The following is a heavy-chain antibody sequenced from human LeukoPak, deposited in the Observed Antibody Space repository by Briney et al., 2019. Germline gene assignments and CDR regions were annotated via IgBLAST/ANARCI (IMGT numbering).Heavy chain of an antibody. D-gene: IGHD3-22*01. CDR2: MSYDGSNK. Sequence: GGSLRLSCAASGFTFNLYAMHWVRQAPGKGLEWVAAMSYDGSNKYYTDSVRGRFTISRDNSKNTLYVQINNLRPEGTAVYYCARGDHYYDSSAFIDFWGQGTLVTVSS. J-gene: IGHJ4*02. CDR3: ARGDHYYDSSAFIDF. V-gene: IGHV3-30*04. CDR1: GFTFNLYA.